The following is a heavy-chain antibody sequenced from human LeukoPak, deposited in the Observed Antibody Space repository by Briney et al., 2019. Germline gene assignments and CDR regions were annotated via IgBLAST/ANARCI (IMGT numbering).Heavy chain of an antibody. J-gene: IGHJ4*02. CDR1: GYTFSSYG. CDR2: ISGNNGNT. V-gene: IGHV1-18*01. Sequence: ASVKVSCKASGYTFSSYGISWVRQAPGQGLEWMGWISGNNGNTNYAQKVQGRVTMTTDTSTSTAYMELRSLRSDDTAVYYCARDSSPRNADYWGQGTLVTVSS. CDR3: ARDSSPRNADY.